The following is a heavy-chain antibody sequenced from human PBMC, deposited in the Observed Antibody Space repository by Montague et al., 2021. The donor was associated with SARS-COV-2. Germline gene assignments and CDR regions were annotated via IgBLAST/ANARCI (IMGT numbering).Heavy chain of an antibody. Sequence: SETLSLTCTVSGGSISSSGYYWGWIRQPPGKGLEWIGSIYYSGSTYYNPSLKSRVTISVDTSKNQFSLKLSSVTAADTAVYYSARFPTSYYYDSKAAPATPDAFDFWGQGTMVTVSS. CDR1: GGSISSSGYY. V-gene: IGHV4-39*01. CDR3: ARFPTSYYYDSKAAPATPDAFDF. D-gene: IGHD3-22*01. CDR2: IYYSGST. J-gene: IGHJ3*01.